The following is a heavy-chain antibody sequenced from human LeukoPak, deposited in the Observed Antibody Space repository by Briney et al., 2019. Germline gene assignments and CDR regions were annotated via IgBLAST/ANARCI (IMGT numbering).Heavy chain of an antibody. Sequence: PGGSLRLSCAASGFTFSSYDMNWVRQAPGKGLEWVSYISSSGNSIYYADSVKGRFTISRDNAKNSLYLQMNSLGAEDTAVYYCARGGGDVWGQGTTVTVSS. CDR2: ISSSGNSI. V-gene: IGHV3-48*03. CDR1: GFTFSSYD. J-gene: IGHJ6*02. CDR3: ARGGGDV.